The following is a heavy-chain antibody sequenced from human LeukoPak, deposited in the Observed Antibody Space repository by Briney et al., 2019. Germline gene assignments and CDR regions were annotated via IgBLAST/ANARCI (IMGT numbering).Heavy chain of an antibody. J-gene: IGHJ4*02. D-gene: IGHD2-21*02. CDR1: GGSISSYY. V-gene: IGHV4-59*08. Sequence: SETLSLTCTVSGGSISSYYWSWIRQPPGKGLEWIGYIYYSGSTNYNPSLKSRVTISVDASKNQFSLKLSSVTAADTAVYYCAHSFGDSFDYWGQGTLVTVSS. CDR2: IYYSGST. CDR3: AHSFGDSFDY.